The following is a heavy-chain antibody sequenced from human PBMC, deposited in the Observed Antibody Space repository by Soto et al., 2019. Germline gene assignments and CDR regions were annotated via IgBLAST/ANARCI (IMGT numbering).Heavy chain of an antibody. CDR3: AKDQAAAGTYGMDV. D-gene: IGHD6-13*01. J-gene: IGHJ6*02. V-gene: IGHV4-4*02. CDR1: GVSISSSNW. CDR2: IYHSGST. Sequence: QVQLQESGPGLVKPSGTLSLTSAVSGVSISSSNWWSWVRQPPGKGLEWIGEIYHSGSTNYNPSLKSRVTISVDKSKNQLSLKMSSVTAADTAVYYCAKDQAAAGTYGMDVWGQGTTVTVSS.